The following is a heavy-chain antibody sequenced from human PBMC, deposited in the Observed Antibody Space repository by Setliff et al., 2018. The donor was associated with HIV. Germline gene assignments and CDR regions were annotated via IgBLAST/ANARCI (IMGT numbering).Heavy chain of an antibody. V-gene: IGHV3-23*01. D-gene: IGHD3-10*01. J-gene: IGHJ5*02. CDR3: AKSAARLWFGELLGGWFDP. CDR2: ISGSGGST. CDR1: GFSFNNHG. Sequence: GGSLRLSCAASGFSFNNHGMHWVRQAPGKGLEWVSAISGSGGSTYYADSVKGRFTISRDNSKNTLYLQMNSLRAEDTAVYYCAKSAARLWFGELLGGWFDPWGQGTLVTVSS.